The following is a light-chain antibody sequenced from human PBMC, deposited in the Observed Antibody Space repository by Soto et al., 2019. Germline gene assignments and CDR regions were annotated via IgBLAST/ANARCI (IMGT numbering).Light chain of an antibody. CDR3: QQRSNWPSIT. CDR2: DAS. J-gene: IGKJ5*01. V-gene: IGKV3-11*01. CDR1: QSVGNF. Sequence: EIVLTQSPATLSLSPGERATLSCRASQSVGNFLAWYQQKPGQAPRLLIYDASSRATGIPARFSGSGSGTDFTLTISSLEPEDFAVYYCQQRSNWPSITFGQGTLLEI.